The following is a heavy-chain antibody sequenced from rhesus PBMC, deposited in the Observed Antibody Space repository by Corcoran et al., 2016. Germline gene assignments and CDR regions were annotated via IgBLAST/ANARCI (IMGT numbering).Heavy chain of an antibody. CDR3: ARDSSGWYGRYFEF. Sequence: QLQLQESGPGLVKPSETLSVTCAVSGGSISASYRWSWIRPPPGQGLEWIGYSDGSSTSTNYNPSLKSRVTISKDTSKNQFSLKLSSVTAADTAVYYCARDSSGWYGRYFEFWGQGALVTVSS. CDR2: SDGSSTST. J-gene: IGHJ1*01. V-gene: IGHV4S10*01. CDR1: GGSISASYR. D-gene: IGHD6-31*01.